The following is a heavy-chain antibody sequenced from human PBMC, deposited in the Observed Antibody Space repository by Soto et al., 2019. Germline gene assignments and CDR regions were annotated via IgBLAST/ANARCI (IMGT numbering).Heavy chain of an antibody. CDR2: IYYSGST. D-gene: IGHD5-12*01. CDR3: ARAPSIPGYRSEYDY. J-gene: IGHJ4*02. CDR1: GGSISSADYY. V-gene: IGHV4-61*08. Sequence: PSETLSLTCTVSGGSISSADYYWSWIRQPPGTGLEWIGHIYYSGSTNYNPSLKSRVTISVDTSKNQFSLRLSSVTAADTAVYYCARAPSIPGYRSEYDYWGQGTLVTVSS.